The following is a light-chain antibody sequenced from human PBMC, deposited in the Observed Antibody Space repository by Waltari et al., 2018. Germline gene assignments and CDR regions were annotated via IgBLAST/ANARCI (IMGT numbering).Light chain of an antibody. CDR1: QSVLYSSNNKNY. CDR3: QQYYSTPPT. V-gene: IGKV4-1*01. J-gene: IGKJ1*01. Sequence: DIVMTQSPDSLAVSLGERATINCKSSQSVLYSSNNKNYLAWYQQKPGQPPKLLIYWASTRDSGVPDRFSGSGSGTDFTLPISSLQAEDVAVYYCQQYYSTPPTFGQGTKVEIK. CDR2: WAS.